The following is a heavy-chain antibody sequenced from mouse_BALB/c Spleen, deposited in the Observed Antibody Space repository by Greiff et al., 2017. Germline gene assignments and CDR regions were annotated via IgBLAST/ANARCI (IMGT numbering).Heavy chain of an antibody. V-gene: IGHV1-62-2*01. CDR2: FYPGSGSI. CDR1: GYTFTEYI. Sequence: QVQLQQSGAGLVKPGASVKLSCKASGYTFTEYIIHWVKQRPGQGLEWIGWFYPGSGSIKYNEKFKDKATLTADKSSSTVYMELSRLSSEDSAVYFCARHEEGGGAMDYWGQGTSVTVSS. CDR3: ARHEEGGGAMDY. J-gene: IGHJ4*01.